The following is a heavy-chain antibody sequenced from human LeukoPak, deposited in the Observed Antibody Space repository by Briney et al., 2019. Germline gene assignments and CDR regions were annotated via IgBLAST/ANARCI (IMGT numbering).Heavy chain of an antibody. CDR1: GFIFSNHA. V-gene: IGHV3-23*01. CDR2: IGGSGGNT. Sequence: PGGSLRLSCAASGFIFSNHAMSWVRQAPGKGLEWVSAIGGSGGNTYYADSVKGRFTISRDNAKNSLYLQMNSLRAEDTAVYYCVRDTFSPDAFDIWGQGTMVTVSS. D-gene: IGHD3-16*01. J-gene: IGHJ3*02. CDR3: VRDTFSPDAFDI.